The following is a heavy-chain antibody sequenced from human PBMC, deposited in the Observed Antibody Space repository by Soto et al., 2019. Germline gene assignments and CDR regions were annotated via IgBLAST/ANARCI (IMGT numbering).Heavy chain of an antibody. V-gene: IGHV4-4*02. CDR1: GGSISSSNW. CDR2: IYHSGST. J-gene: IGHJ6*02. CDR3: ARDRGVVAYYYYGMDV. Sequence: SETLSLTCAVSGGSISSSNWWSWVRQPPGKGLEWIGEIYHSGSTNYNPSLKSRVTISVDKSKNQFSLKLSSVTAADTAVYYCARDRGVVAYYYYGMDVWGQGTTVTVSS. D-gene: IGHD3-3*01.